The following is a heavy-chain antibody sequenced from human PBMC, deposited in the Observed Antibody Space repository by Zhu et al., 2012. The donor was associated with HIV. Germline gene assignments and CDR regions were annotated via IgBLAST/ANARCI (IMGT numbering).Heavy chain of an antibody. Sequence: QVQLQQWGAGLLKPSETLSLTCAVYGGSFSGYYWSWIRQPPGKGLEWIGEINHSGSTNYNPSLKSRVTISVDTSKNQFSLKLSSVTAADTAVYYCASGSVAVAGDYWGQGTLVTVSS. CDR1: GGSFSGYY. D-gene: IGHD6-19*01. CDR2: INHSGST. V-gene: IGHV4-34*01. J-gene: IGHJ4*02. CDR3: ASGSVAVAGDY.